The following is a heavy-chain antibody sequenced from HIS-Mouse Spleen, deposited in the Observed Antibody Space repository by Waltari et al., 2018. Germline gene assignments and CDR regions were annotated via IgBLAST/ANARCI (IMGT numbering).Heavy chain of an antibody. J-gene: IGHJ5*02. D-gene: IGHD6-6*01. CDR1: GGSISSSSYY. CDR2: INHSGST. V-gene: IGHV4-39*07. Sequence: QLQLQESGPGLVKPSETLSLTCTVSGGSISSSSYYWGWIRQPPGKGLEWIGEINHSGSTNYNPSLKSRVTISVDTSKNQFSLKLSSVTAADTAVYYCARGRRQQLVRVWFDPWGQGTLVTVSS. CDR3: ARGRRQQLVRVWFDP.